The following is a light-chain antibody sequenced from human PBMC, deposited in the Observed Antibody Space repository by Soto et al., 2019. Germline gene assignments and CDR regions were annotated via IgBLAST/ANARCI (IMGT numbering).Light chain of an antibody. J-gene: IGKJ5*01. CDR1: QNIRNL. Sequence: IPLTPSRSTLSAAVVDSVTITCRASQNIRNLLAWYQQKPGKAPKPLIYDASTLKTGVPSRFSGSGSGSEFNFTITGLQPDDFATYFCQQYNTYAPFGQGGRLAI. CDR3: QQYNTYAP. V-gene: IGKV1-5*01. CDR2: DAS.